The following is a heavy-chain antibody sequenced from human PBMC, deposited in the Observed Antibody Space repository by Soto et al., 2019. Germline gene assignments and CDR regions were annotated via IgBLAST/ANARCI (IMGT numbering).Heavy chain of an antibody. V-gene: IGHV1-2*04. Sequence: ASVKVSCKASGYTFTGYYMHWVRQAPGQGLEWMGWINPNSGGTNYAQKFQGWVTMTRDTSISTAYMELSRLRSDDTAVYYCARDLGSGSWYFDYCGQGTLVTVSS. D-gene: IGHD6-13*01. CDR1: GYTFTGYY. J-gene: IGHJ4*02. CDR2: INPNSGGT. CDR3: ARDLGSGSWYFDY.